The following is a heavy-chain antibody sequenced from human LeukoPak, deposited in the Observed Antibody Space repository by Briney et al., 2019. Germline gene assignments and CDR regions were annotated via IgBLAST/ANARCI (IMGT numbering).Heavy chain of an antibody. CDR2: ISYDGSNK. CDR3: APYYDSGASDY. Sequence: PGGSLRLSCAASGFIFSSYGMHWVRQAPGKGLEWVAIISYDGSNKYYADSVKGRFTISRDNSKNTLYLQMNSLRAEDTAVYYCAPYYDSGASDYWGQGTLVTVSS. J-gene: IGHJ4*02. D-gene: IGHD3-10*01. CDR1: GFIFSSYG. V-gene: IGHV3-30*03.